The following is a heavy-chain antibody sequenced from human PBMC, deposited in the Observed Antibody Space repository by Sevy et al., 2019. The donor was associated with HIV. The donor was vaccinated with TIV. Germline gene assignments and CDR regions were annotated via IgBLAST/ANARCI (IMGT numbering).Heavy chain of an antibody. CDR3: AKGSMVRGVIITDDAFDI. V-gene: IGHV3-9*01. J-gene: IGHJ3*02. D-gene: IGHD3-10*01. CDR1: GFTFDDYA. Sequence: GGSLRLSCAASGFTFDDYAMHWVRQAPGMGLEWVSGISWNSGSIGYADSVKGRFTISRDNAKNSLYLQMNSLRAEDTALYYGAKGSMVRGVIITDDAFDIWGQGTMVTVSS. CDR2: ISWNSGSI.